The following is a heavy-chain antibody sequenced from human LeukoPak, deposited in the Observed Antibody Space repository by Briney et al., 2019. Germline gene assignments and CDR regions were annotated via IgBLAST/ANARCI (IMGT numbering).Heavy chain of an antibody. D-gene: IGHD2-15*01. J-gene: IGHJ6*03. CDR3: ARTSGTYNYYMDV. Sequence: ESLTISCQGSGYGFTNYWIAWVRQMPGKGPEWMGIVYPGDSDTRYSPSFQGQVTISADKSINTAYLQWSGLKASDTAMYFCARTSGTYNYYMDVWGKGTPVTVSS. CDR1: GYGFTNYW. CDR2: VYPGDSDT. V-gene: IGHV5-51*01.